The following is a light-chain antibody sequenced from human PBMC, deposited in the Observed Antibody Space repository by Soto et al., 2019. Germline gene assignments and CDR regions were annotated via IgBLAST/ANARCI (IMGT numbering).Light chain of an antibody. CDR3: QQYGSSPPIT. CDR2: VAS. Sequence: EIVLPQSPGTLSLSPGERATLSCRASQSVSSSYLDWYQQKPGQAHRLLIYVASSRATGIPDRFSGSGSGTDCTLTISRVEPEDFAVYYCQQYGSSPPITFGQGTRLEIK. V-gene: IGKV3-20*01. CDR1: QSVSSSY. J-gene: IGKJ5*01.